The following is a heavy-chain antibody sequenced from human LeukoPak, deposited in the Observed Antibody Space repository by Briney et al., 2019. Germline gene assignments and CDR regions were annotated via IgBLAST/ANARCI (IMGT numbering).Heavy chain of an antibody. D-gene: IGHD3-22*01. CDR1: GGSIGSFY. J-gene: IGHJ2*01. Sequence: SETLSLTCTFSGGSIGSFYWSWIRQPPGKGLEWIGYIYDSGSTNYNPSLKSRVTISVDTSKNQFSLKLSSVTAADTAVYYCARVAPDDYYDSSGHPTEIDLWGRGTLVTVSS. CDR3: ARVAPDDYYDSSGHPTEIDL. V-gene: IGHV4-59*01. CDR2: IYDSGST.